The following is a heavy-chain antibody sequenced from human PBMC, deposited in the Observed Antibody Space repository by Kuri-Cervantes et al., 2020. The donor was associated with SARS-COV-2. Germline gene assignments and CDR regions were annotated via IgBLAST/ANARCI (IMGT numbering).Heavy chain of an antibody. J-gene: IGHJ4*02. D-gene: IGHD1-1*01. CDR3: ARGGQDEVLAFDY. CDR1: TITFSNCR. Sequence: GESLKISCAASTITFSNCRMSRVRQAPGKGLEWVSDINTSTRTKYYVGSVKGRFTICRDKARNSLYLQMNSLRAEDTAVYYCARGGQDEVLAFDYWGQGTLVTVSS. V-gene: IGHV3-48*01. CDR2: INTSTRTK.